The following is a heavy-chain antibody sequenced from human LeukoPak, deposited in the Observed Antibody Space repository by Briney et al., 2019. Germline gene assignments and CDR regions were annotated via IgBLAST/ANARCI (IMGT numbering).Heavy chain of an antibody. V-gene: IGHV1-2*02. CDR1: GSTFTGYF. J-gene: IGHJ5*02. CDR3: ARDLYGSGSSNWFDP. Sequence: ASVKVSCKASGSTFTGYFMHWVRQAPAQGLEWMGWINPNNGDTNYAQTFQGRVTITRETYISTAYMELSNMRSDDTAMFYCARDLYGSGSSNWFDPWGQGTLVTVSS. D-gene: IGHD3-10*01. CDR2: INPNNGDT.